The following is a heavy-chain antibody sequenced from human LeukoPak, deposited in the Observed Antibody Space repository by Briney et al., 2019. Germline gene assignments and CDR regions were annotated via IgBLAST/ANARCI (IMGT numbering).Heavy chain of an antibody. CDR1: GYTFSSYY. V-gene: IGHV1-46*01. CDR2: INPSGGGT. J-gene: IGHJ4*02. D-gene: IGHD3-22*01. CDR3: ARNYYDTAGHFGY. Sequence: ASVKVSCKASGYTFSSYYMHWVRQAPGQGLEWMGIINPSGGGTTYAQNFRGRVTMTRDTSTGTVFMELSSLRSDDTAVYFCARNYYDTAGHFGYWGQGTLVTVSS.